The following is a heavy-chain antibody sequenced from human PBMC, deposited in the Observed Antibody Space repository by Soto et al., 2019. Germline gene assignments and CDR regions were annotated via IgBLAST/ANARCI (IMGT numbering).Heavy chain of an antibody. CDR2: ISAYNGNT. CDR1: GYTFTSYG. V-gene: IGHV1-18*01. J-gene: IGHJ4*02. Sequence: ASVKVSCKASGYTFTSYGISWVRQAPGQGLEWMGWISAYNGNTNYAQKLQGRVTMTTDTSTSTAYMELRSLRSDDTAVYYCARAVYYDSSGYSFDYWGQGTLVTVSS. CDR3: ARAVYYDSSGYSFDY. D-gene: IGHD3-22*01.